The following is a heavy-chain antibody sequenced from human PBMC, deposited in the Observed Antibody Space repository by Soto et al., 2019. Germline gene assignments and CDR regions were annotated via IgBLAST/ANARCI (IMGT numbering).Heavy chain of an antibody. CDR3: AREGYCSSTSCSRHSYYGLAV. V-gene: IGHV5-10-1*01. CDR1: GYSFTSYW. CDR2: IDPSDSYT. Sequence: GESLKISCKGSGYSFTSYWISWVRQMPGKGLDWMGRIDPSDSYTNYSPSFQGHVTISADKSISTAYPQWSSLKASDTAMYYCAREGYCSSTSCSRHSYYGLAVWGQGTTVTVSS. J-gene: IGHJ6*02. D-gene: IGHD2-2*01.